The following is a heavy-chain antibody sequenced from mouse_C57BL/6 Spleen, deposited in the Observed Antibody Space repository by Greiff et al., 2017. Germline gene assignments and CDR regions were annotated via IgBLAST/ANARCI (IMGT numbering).Heavy chain of an antibody. CDR1: GYSNTSGYY. CDR3: ARCDYDDGYYAMDY. CDR2: ISYDGSN. V-gene: IGHV3-6*01. Sequence: VSGPGLVKPSQSLSLTCSVTGYSNTSGYYWNWIRQFPGNKLEWMGYISYDGSNNYNPSLKNRISITRDTSKNQFFLKLNSVTTEDTATYDCARCDYDDGYYAMDYWGQGTSVTVSS. J-gene: IGHJ4*01. D-gene: IGHD2-4*01.